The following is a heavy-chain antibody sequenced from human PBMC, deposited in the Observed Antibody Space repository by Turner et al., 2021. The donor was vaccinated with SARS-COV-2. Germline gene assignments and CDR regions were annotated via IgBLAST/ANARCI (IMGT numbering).Heavy chain of an antibody. V-gene: IGHV4-39*01. D-gene: IGHD3-3*01. J-gene: IGHJ5*02. CDR1: GGSISSTSYC. CDR2: IYYSGNT. CDR3: ARHDRFLEETNWFDP. Sequence: LQLQESGPGLVKPSETLSLTCTVSGGSISSTSYCWGWLRQPPGKGLEWIASIYYSGNTYYNPSLRSRVTISVNTSKNQFSLKLSSGTAADTAVYYCARHDRFLEETNWFDPWGQGTLVTVSS.